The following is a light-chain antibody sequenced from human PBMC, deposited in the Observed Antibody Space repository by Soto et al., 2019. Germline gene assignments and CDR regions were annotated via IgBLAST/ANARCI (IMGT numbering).Light chain of an antibody. CDR3: AAWDDSLNGPSYV. V-gene: IGLV1-36*01. CDR1: SSNIGNDA. J-gene: IGLJ1*01. CDR2: YDD. Sequence: QSVLTQPPSVSEAPRQRGTISCSGSSSNIGNDAVNWYQQLPGKAPKLLIYYDDLLPSGVSDRFSGSKSGTSASLAISGLQSEDEADYYCAAWDDSLNGPSYVFGTGTKVTVL.